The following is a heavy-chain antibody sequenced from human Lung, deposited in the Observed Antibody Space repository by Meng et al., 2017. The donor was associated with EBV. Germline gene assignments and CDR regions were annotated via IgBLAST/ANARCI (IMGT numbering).Heavy chain of an antibody. Sequence: QVQLQQWGAGLLKPSETLSLTCAVYGGSFIGYYWSWIRQPPGKGLEWIGEINHSGSTNYNPSLKSRVTISVDTSKNQFSLKLSSVTAADTAVYYCARAVDTGYFDYWGQGTLVTVSS. V-gene: IGHV4-34*01. CDR2: INHSGST. J-gene: IGHJ4*02. CDR3: ARAVDTGYFDY. CDR1: GGSFIGYY. D-gene: IGHD5-18*01.